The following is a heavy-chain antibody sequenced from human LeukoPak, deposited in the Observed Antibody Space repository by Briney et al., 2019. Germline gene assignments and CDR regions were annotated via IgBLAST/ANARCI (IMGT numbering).Heavy chain of an antibody. J-gene: IGHJ4*02. V-gene: IGHV4-30-4*01. D-gene: IGHD2-8*02. CDR1: GGSISSGDYY. CDR2: IYYSGSP. CDR3: ARLPTDLLAFDY. Sequence: PSETLSLTCTVSGGSISSGDYYWSWVRQPPGKGLEWIGYIYYSGSPYYNPSLKSRVTISVDTSKNQFSLKLSSVTATDTAVYYCARLPTDLLAFDYWGQGTLVTVSS.